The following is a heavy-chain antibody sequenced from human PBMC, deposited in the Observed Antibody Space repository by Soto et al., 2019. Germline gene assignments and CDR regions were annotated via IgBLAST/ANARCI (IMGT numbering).Heavy chain of an antibody. CDR3: ARDHPGYSSSWYDT. V-gene: IGHV1-69*13. CDR1: GGTFSSYA. CDR2: IIPIFGTA. D-gene: IGHD6-13*01. J-gene: IGHJ5*02. Sequence: SVKVCCTSSGGTFSSYAIRLVRQAPGQGLEWMGGIIPIFGTANYAQKFQGRVTITADESTSTAYMELRSLRSEDTAVYYCARDHPGYSSSWYDTWGQGTLVTVSS.